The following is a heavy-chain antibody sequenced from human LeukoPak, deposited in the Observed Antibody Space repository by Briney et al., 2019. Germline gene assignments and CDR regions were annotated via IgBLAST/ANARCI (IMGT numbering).Heavy chain of an antibody. J-gene: IGHJ6*02. V-gene: IGHV3-74*03. CDR3: ARRKVYEFGEGYNYGMDV. CDR2: LNGDGSDT. D-gene: IGHD2-8*01. CDR1: GFTFSRYW. Sequence: GGSLRLSCAASGFTFSRYWMHWVRQVPGKGLVWVSRLNGDGSDTTYVDSVKGRFTISRDNARNTLYLHMSSLRVEDTAVYYCARRKVYEFGEGYNYGMDVWGQGTTVTVSS.